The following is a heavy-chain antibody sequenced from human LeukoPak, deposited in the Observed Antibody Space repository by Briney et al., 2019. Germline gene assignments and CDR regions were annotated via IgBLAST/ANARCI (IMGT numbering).Heavy chain of an antibody. CDR1: GFTFSSYG. Sequence: GGSLRLSCAASGFTFSSYGMHWVRQAPGKGLEWVSLIYTSGSTYYADSVKGRFTISRDNSKNTLYLQMNSLRAEDTAVYYCARVTTSGSYKFDNWGQGTLVTVSS. CDR2: IYTSGST. V-gene: IGHV3-53*01. J-gene: IGHJ4*02. CDR3: ARVTTSGSYKFDN. D-gene: IGHD3-10*01.